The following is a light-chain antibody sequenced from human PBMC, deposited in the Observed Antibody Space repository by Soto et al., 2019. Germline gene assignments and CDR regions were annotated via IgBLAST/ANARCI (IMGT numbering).Light chain of an antibody. J-gene: IGKJ1*01. V-gene: IGKV3-20*01. CDR2: GAS. Sequence: EILSTQSPDSLSLSPGDRATLSCRASQSFSSTFFAWYQQKPGQAPRLLIYGASSRATGIPDRFSGSGSGTDFTVTISRLEPEDFAVYYCQQYASSVTFGQGTKVEIK. CDR1: QSFSSTF. CDR3: QQYASSVT.